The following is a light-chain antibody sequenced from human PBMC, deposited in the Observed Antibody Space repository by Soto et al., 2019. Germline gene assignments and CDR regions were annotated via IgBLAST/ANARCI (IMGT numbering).Light chain of an antibody. CDR3: QQYNSYSPST. J-gene: IGKJ2*01. Sequence: DIQMTQSPSTLSASVGDRVTITCRASQSISSWLAWYQQNPGKAPKLLIYDASSLDSGVPSRFSGSGSGTEFTLTISSLHPDDFATYYCQQYNSYSPSTFCQGTKLEIK. V-gene: IGKV1-5*01. CDR2: DAS. CDR1: QSISSW.